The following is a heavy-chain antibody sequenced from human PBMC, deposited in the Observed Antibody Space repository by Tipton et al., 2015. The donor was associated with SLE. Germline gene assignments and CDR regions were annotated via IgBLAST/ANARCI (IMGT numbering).Heavy chain of an antibody. Sequence: QVQLVQSGGEVKKPGASVKVSCKASGYTFTSYGINWVRQAPGQGLEWMGWISAYNGNTKDAQNVQGRATMATDTSTSSAYMEVRRLRSDDTAVYYCSRGPLRYSGYDAFDLWGQGTMVTVSS. D-gene: IGHD5-12*01. CDR1: GYTFTSYG. CDR2: ISAYNGNT. V-gene: IGHV1-18*01. J-gene: IGHJ3*01. CDR3: SRGPLRYSGYDAFDL.